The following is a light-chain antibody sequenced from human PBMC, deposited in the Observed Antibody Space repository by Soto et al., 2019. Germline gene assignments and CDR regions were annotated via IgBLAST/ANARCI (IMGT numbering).Light chain of an antibody. CDR3: QQRSNWPPYT. Sequence: EIVLTQSPATLSLSPGERDTLSCRASQSVSSYLAWYQQKPGQAPRLLIYDASNRATGIPARFSGSGSGTDFTLTISSLEPEDCAVYYCQQRSNWPPYTFGQGTKLEIK. CDR2: DAS. CDR1: QSVSSY. V-gene: IGKV3-11*01. J-gene: IGKJ2*01.